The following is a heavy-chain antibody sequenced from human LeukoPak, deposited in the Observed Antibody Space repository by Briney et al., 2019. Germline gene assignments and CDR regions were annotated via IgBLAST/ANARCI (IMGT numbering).Heavy chain of an antibody. CDR3: ARASVYDAFDI. CDR2: IGTAGDT. J-gene: IGHJ3*02. Sequence: PGGSLRLSCAASGFTFSSYDMHWVRQATGKGLEWVSAIGTAGDTYYPGSVKGRFTISRENAKNSLYLQMNSLRAGDTAVYYCARASVYDAFDIWGQGTMVTVSS. D-gene: IGHD2-8*01. CDR1: GFTFSSYD. V-gene: IGHV3-13*01.